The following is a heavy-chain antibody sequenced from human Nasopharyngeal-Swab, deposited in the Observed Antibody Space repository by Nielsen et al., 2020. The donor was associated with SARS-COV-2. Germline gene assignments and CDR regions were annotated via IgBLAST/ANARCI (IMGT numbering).Heavy chain of an antibody. CDR1: GYRFTEIS. V-gene: IGHV1-24*01. J-gene: IGHJ4*02. CDR3: AGETGDFWSGYEY. D-gene: IGHD3-3*01. CDR2: FDPEHNEK. Sequence: ASVKVSCKVSGYRFTEISMHWVRQAPGKGPEWMGGFDPEHNEKNYAQKFQGRVTMTEDTSTDTAYMELSSLTSEDTAVYYCAGETGDFWSGYEYWGQGTLVSVSS.